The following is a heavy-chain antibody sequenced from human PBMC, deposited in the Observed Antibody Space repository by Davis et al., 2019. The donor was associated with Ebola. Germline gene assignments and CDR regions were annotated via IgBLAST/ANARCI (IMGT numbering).Heavy chain of an antibody. Sequence: ASVKVSCKASGGTFSSYGISWVRQAPGQGLEWMGWISAYNGNTNYAQKLQGRVTMTTDTSTSTAYMELRSLRSDDTAVYYCARGDCSGGSCYSFDYWGQGTLVTVSS. CDR3: ARGDCSGGSCYSFDY. D-gene: IGHD2-15*01. CDR1: GGTFSSYG. CDR2: ISAYNGNT. V-gene: IGHV1-18*01. J-gene: IGHJ4*02.